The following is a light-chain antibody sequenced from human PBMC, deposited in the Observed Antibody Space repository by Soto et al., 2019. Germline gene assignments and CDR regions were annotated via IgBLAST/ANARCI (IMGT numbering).Light chain of an antibody. CDR1: QNVSSSY. CDR2: GAS. J-gene: IGKJ2*01. Sequence: EIVLTQSPGTLSLSPGERANLSCRASQNVSSSYLAWYQQKPGQAPRLLIYGASSRATGIPDRFSGSGSGTDFTLTISRLEPEDFAVYYCQQYGSSPTFGQGTKLEIK. V-gene: IGKV3-20*01. CDR3: QQYGSSPT.